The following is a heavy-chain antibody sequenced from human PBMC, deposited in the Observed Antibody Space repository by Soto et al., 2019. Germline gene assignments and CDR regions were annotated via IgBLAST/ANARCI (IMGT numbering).Heavy chain of an antibody. J-gene: IGHJ4*02. CDR3: ARGVTTVTTSDY. D-gene: IGHD4-17*01. Sequence: SETLSLTCTVSGGSIRSYYGSWIRQPPGKGLEWIGYIYYSGSTNYNPSLKSRVTISVDTSKNQFSLKLSSVTAADTAVYYCARGVTTVTTSDYWGQGTLVTVS. V-gene: IGHV4-59*01. CDR1: GGSIRSYY. CDR2: IYYSGST.